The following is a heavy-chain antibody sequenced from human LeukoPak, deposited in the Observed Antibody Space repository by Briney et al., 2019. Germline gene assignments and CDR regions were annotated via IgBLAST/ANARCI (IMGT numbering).Heavy chain of an antibody. D-gene: IGHD6-13*01. V-gene: IGHV3-30*18. CDR3: AKDPRRYSRTGGYFDY. CDR1: GFTFSNYG. CDR2: ISYDGSNK. Sequence: PGGSLRLSCAASGFTFSNYGMHWVRQAPGKGLEWVAFISYDGSNKYYADSVKGRFTISRDNSKKMLYLQVNSLRAEDMAVYYCAKDPRRYSRTGGYFDYWGQGTLVTVSS. J-gene: IGHJ4*02.